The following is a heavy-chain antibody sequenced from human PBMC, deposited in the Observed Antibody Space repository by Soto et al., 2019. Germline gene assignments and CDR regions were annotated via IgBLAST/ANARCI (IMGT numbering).Heavy chain of an antibody. Sequence: QVQLVQSGAEVKKPGASVKVSCKASGYTFTDYYMHWVRQAPGQGLEWMGWINHNSGGTKYAHKFQGWVTMTRDTSISTAYMELSRLRSDDTALYFCSRDRVAAATPNGDFDLWGRGTLVTVSS. CDR3: SRDRVAAATPNGDFDL. V-gene: IGHV1-2*04. CDR1: GYTFTDYY. J-gene: IGHJ2*01. CDR2: INHNSGGT. D-gene: IGHD6-13*01.